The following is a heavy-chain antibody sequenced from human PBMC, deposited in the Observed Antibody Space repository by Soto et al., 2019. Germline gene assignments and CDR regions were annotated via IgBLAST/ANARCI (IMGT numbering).Heavy chain of an antibody. J-gene: IGHJ4*02. CDR2: ISYDGGNK. V-gene: IGHV3-30*19. D-gene: IGHD3-22*01. CDR1: GFTFSNYG. Sequence: QVQLVESGGGVVQPGRSLRLSCAASGFTFSNYGMHWVRQAPGKGLEWVAVISYDGGNKYSTDSVKGRFTISRDNSKNTLDLQMDSLRAEDTAVYYCARDYDSSGYKGDFDQWGQGTLVTVSS. CDR3: ARDYDSSGYKGDFDQ.